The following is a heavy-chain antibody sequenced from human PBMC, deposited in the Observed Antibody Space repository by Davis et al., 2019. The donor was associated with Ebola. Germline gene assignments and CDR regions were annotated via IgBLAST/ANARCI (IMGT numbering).Heavy chain of an antibody. J-gene: IGHJ6*02. V-gene: IGHV3-7*01. CDR1: GFTFSSYW. CDR3: AREILTTFYYYGMDV. D-gene: IGHD2/OR15-2a*01. CDR2: IKQDGSET. Sequence: PGGSLRLSCAASGFTFSSYWMSWVRQAPGKGLEWEANIKQDGSETYYVDSVKGRFTISRDNAKNSLYLQMNSLRAEDTAVYYCAREILTTFYYYGMDVWGQETTVTVSS.